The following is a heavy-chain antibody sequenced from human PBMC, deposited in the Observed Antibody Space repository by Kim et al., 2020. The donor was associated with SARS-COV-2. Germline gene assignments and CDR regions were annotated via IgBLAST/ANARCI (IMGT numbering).Heavy chain of an antibody. CDR2: IDWDDDK. V-gene: IGHV2-70*11. CDR1: GFSISTSGMC. D-gene: IGHD1-7*01. Sequence: SGPTLVNPTQTVTLTCTFSGFSISTSGMCVTWIRQSPGKALEWLARIDWDDDKYYNTSLKTRLTISKDTSRNQVVLIMTNVDPVDTATYYCARLRGIGTTGSKSCRSYRDVWGKGTTVTVSS. CDR3: ARLRGIGTTGSKSCRSYRDV. J-gene: IGHJ6*03.